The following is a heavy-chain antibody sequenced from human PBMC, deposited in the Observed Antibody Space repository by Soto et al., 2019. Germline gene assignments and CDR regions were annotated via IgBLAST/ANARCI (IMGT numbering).Heavy chain of an antibody. J-gene: IGHJ6*03. D-gene: IGHD5-12*01. CDR1: GGSISSGGYY. CDR2: IYYSGST. V-gene: IGHV4-31*11. Sequence: PSETLSLTCAVCGGSISSGGYYGSWIRQHPGKGLEWIGYIYYSGSTYYNPSLKSRVTMSVDTSENQFSLRLSSVTAADTAVYYCARKDSGYADYMDVWGKGTTVTVSS. CDR3: ARKDSGYADYMDV.